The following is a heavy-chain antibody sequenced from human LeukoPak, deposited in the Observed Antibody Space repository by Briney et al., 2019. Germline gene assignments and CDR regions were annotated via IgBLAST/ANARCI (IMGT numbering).Heavy chain of an antibody. CDR2: IKEDGSEK. CDR1: GFTFSTYW. CDR3: AKDIWGGTVVRIGDAFHI. J-gene: IGHJ3*02. V-gene: IGHV3-7*03. D-gene: IGHD3-10*01. Sequence: GGSLRLSCVASGFTFSTYWMSWVRQAPGKGLEGVANIKEDGSEKNYVDSVKGRFTISRDNAKKSLHLQMNSLRPEDTALYYCAKDIWGGTVVRIGDAFHIWGQGTLVTVSS.